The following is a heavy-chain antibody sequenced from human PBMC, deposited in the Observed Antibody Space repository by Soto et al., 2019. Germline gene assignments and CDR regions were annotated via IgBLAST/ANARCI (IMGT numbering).Heavy chain of an antibody. CDR1: GGSFSGYS. V-gene: IGHV4-30-2*01. J-gene: IGHJ5*02. CDR2: IYHSGST. Sequence: SETLSLTCAVYGGSFSGYSWSWIRQPPGKGLEWIGYIYHSGSTYYNPSLKSRVTISVDRSKNQFSLKLSSVTAADTAVYYCARVPRPWXQGTLVTVSS. CDR3: ARVPRP.